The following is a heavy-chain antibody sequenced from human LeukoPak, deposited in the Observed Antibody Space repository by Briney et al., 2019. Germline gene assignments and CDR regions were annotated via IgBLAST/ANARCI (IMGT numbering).Heavy chain of an antibody. CDR3: ARAHNWKYGTFDY. D-gene: IGHD1-7*01. Sequence: GGSLRLSCAASGFTFSSYSMNWVRQAPGKGLEWVSYISSSSSTMYYADSVKGRFTISRDNAKNSLYLQMNSLRAEDTAVYYCARAHNWKYGTFDYWGQGTLVTVSS. CDR2: ISSSSSTM. V-gene: IGHV3-48*04. J-gene: IGHJ4*02. CDR1: GFTFSSYS.